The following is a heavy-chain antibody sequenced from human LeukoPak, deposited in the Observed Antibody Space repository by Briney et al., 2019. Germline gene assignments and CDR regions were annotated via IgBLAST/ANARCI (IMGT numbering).Heavy chain of an antibody. CDR2: ISGSGGST. D-gene: IGHD3-22*01. CDR3: ARSYYYDSSSYYYRVGGIDY. CDR1: GFTFSSYG. V-gene: IGHV3-23*01. J-gene: IGHJ4*02. Sequence: GGSLRLSCAASGFTFSSYGLNWVRQAPGKGLEWVSVISGSGGSTYYADSVKGRFTISRDNSKNTLYLQMNSLRAEDTAVYYCARSYYYDSSSYYYRVGGIDYWGQGTLVTVSS.